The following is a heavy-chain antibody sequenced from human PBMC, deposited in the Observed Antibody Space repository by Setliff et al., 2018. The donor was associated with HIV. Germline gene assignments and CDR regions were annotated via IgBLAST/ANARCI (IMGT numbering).Heavy chain of an antibody. CDR1: AYSINSGYY. CDR3: ARAELHYDILTQFKSVDV. D-gene: IGHD3-9*01. J-gene: IGHJ6*04. Sequence: SETLSLTCAVSAYSINSGYYWGWIRQSPGKGLEWIASIYHSGSTYYNPSLKSRVTISVDTSKNQISLNLSSVTAADTAVYYCARAELHYDILTQFKSVDVWGKGTTVTVSS. V-gene: IGHV4-38-2*01. CDR2: IYHSGST.